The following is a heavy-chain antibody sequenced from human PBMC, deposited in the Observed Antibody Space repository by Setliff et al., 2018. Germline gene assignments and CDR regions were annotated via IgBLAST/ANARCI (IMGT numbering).Heavy chain of an antibody. CDR3: VKAPRLDCILPTFDY. Sequence: ASETVSCKAARYTFVSYCLSWVRQAPGQGLEWMGWISAYTGKADYAQNFQGRDTMTTDTSKSTAYMAFRSLRYDDTAVYYCVKAPRLDCILPTFDYWGQGTPVTVSS. J-gene: IGHJ4*02. D-gene: IGHD3-16*01. CDR2: ISAYTGKA. CDR1: RYTFVSYC. V-gene: IGHV1-18*01.